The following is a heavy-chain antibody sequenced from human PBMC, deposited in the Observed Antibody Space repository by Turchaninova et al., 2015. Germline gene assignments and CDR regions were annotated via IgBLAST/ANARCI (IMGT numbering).Heavy chain of an antibody. J-gene: IGHJ4*02. CDR2: IYRSGIT. CDR3: ARVNWIPDY. CDR1: GYSISSGYH. Sequence: QVQLQESGPGLVKPSETLSLPCAVSGYSISSGYHWGWIRQPPGKGLEWIGNIYRSGITYYNPSLKSRVSMSVDTSKNQFSLKLSSVIAADTAVYYCARVNWIPDYWGQGTPVTVSS. D-gene: IGHD1-20*01. V-gene: IGHV4-38-2*01.